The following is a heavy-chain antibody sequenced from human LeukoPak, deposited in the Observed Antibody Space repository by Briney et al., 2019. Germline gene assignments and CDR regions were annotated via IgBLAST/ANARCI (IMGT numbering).Heavy chain of an antibody. CDR3: ARGRDYDFWSGYNGHYFDY. D-gene: IGHD3-3*01. Sequence: SETLSLTCAVYGGSFSGYYWSWIRQPPGKGLEWIGEINHSGSTNYNPSLKSRVTISVDTSKNQFSLKLSPVTAADTAVYYCARGRDYDFWSGYNGHYFDYWGQGTLVTVSS. CDR2: INHSGST. J-gene: IGHJ4*02. V-gene: IGHV4-34*01. CDR1: GGSFSGYY.